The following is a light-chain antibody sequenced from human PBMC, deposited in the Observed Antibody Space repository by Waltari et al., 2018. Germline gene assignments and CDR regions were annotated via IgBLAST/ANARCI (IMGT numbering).Light chain of an antibody. J-gene: IGLJ1*01. CDR3: ITWDDSLGGYYV. V-gene: IGLV1-47*01. Sequence: QSVLTQAPSVSGTLGQSVAISCSGATSNVGKNHVYWYQQLPGTAPKLLTYRNSQRPSGVPDRFAASKSDTSASLTISGLRSGDEADYYCITWDDSLGGYYVFGTGTTVTVL. CDR1: TSNVGKNH. CDR2: RNS.